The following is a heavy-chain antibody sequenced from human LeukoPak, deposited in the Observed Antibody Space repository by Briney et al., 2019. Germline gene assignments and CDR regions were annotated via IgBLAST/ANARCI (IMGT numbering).Heavy chain of an antibody. J-gene: IGHJ4*02. Sequence: GGSLRLSCAASGFTFSTYSMNWVRQAPGKGLEWVSYISFGGGAIYYADSVKGRFTISRDNAKNSLYLQMNSLRDDDTAMYYCARDISYCSGGTCYPYYFDYWGQGTLVTVSS. CDR1: GFTFSTYS. D-gene: IGHD2-15*01. CDR2: ISFGGGAI. V-gene: IGHV3-48*02. CDR3: ARDISYCSGGTCYPYYFDY.